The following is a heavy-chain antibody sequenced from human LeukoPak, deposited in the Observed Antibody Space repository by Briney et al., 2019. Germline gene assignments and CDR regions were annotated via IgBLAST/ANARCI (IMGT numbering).Heavy chain of an antibody. CDR1: GYTFTGYY. CDR2: INPNSGGT. Sequence: ASVKVSCKASGYTFTGYYMLWVRQAPGQGLEWMGWINPNSGGTNYAQKFQGRVAMTRDTSISTAYMELRRLRSDDTAVYYCASNFDTLTGYYNNDGFDIWGQGTVVTVSS. V-gene: IGHV1-2*02. CDR3: ASNFDTLTGYYNNDGFDI. D-gene: IGHD3-9*01. J-gene: IGHJ3*02.